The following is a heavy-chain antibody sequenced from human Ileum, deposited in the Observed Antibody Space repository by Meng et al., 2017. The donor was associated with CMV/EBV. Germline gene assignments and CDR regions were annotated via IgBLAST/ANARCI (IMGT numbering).Heavy chain of an antibody. V-gene: IGHV3-53*01. D-gene: IGHD1-26*01. CDR1: GFTVSTTY. CDR2: VYGDHNT. Sequence: GESLKISCVASGFTVSTTYMSWVRQAPGKGLEWVSLVYGDHNTYYPDSVKGRFTISRDNSKSTLYLQMNSLRVEDTALYFCARGVVGIIPHDHWGQGTLVTVSS. CDR3: ARGVVGIIPHDH. J-gene: IGHJ4*02.